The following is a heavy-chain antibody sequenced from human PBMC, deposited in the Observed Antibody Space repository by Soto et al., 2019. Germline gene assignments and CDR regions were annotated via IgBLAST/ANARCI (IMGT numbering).Heavy chain of an antibody. CDR1: GFAFSSYA. D-gene: IGHD1-26*01. J-gene: IGHJ6*02. V-gene: IGHV3-30-3*01. CDR3: ARSEWELRDYYYYYGMDV. CDR2: ISYDGSNK. Sequence: GGSVRLSCAASGFAFSSYAMHWVRQAPGKGLEWVAVISYDGSNKYYADSVKGRFTVSRDNSKNTLYLQMNSLRAEDTAVYYCARSEWELRDYYYYYGMDVWGQGTTVTVSS.